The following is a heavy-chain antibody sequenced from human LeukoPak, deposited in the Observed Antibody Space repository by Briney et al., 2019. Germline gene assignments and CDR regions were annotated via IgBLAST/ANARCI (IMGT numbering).Heavy chain of an antibody. CDR2: ISRLGDTI. CDR1: GFTFTDYF. V-gene: IGHV3-11*01. J-gene: IGHJ4*02. D-gene: IGHD2-15*01. CDR3: ARVRRGGGSRYFDY. Sequence: GGSLRLSCAASGFTFTDYFMGWIRQAPGKGLEWVSHISRLGDTIDYADSVKGRFTISRDNAKNSLYLQMNSLRAEDTAVYFCARVRRGGGSRYFDYWGQGALVTVSS.